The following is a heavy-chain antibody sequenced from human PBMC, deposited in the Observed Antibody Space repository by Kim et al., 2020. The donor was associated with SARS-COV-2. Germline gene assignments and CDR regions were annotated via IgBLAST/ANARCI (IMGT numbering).Heavy chain of an antibody. CDR3: ARVGYPQPYYYYYYGMDV. J-gene: IGHJ6*02. V-gene: IGHV1-69*13. CDR2: IIPIFGTA. CDR1: GGTFSSYA. Sequence: SVKVSCKASGGTFSSYAISWVRQAPGQGLEWMGGIIPIFGTANYAQKFQGRVTITADESTSTAYMELSSLRSEDTAVYYCARVGYPQPYYYYYYGMDVWGQGTTVTVSS. D-gene: IGHD6-13*01.